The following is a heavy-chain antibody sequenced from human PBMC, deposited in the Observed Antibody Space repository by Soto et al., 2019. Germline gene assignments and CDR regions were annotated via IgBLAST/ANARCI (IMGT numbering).Heavy chain of an antibody. D-gene: IGHD3-16*01. CDR3: SRWGPRGGLDV. Sequence: QVQLVESGGGVVQPGTSLRVSCVGSGFTFRSYVIHWVRQAPGKGLEWVALTSYDGGDKYYVDSVRGRFTISRDNSKNTVDLQKDSLRREDADVYYGSRWGPRGGLDVWGQGTLVSVSS. CDR1: GFTFRSYV. V-gene: IGHV3-30*19. CDR2: TSYDGGDK. J-gene: IGHJ1*01.